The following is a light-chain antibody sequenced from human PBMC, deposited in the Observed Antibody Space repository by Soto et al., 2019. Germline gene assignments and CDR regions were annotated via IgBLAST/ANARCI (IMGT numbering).Light chain of an antibody. V-gene: IGKV3D-15*01. Sequence: EVLMTQSPATLSVSPGERVTLSCRASQSININLAWYQQKPGQAPRVLIYGASSSASGIPDRFSGSGSGTDFTLSISRLEHDDFALYYCQQYHNWPPLTFGGGTRVESK. CDR2: GAS. CDR1: QSININ. CDR3: QQYHNWPPLT. J-gene: IGKJ4*01.